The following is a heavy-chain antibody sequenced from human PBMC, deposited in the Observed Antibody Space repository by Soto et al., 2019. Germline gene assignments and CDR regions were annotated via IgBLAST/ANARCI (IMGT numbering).Heavy chain of an antibody. J-gene: IGHJ4*02. Sequence: EVQLVESGGGLVQPGGSLRLSCAASGFTFSTYWMHWVRQAPGKVLVWVSRINSDGSTTDYADSVRGRFTISRDNAKNTLYLQMNSLRAEDTAVYYCARDQGYCSGGSCYVAGYWGQGTLVTVSS. CDR3: ARDQGYCSGGSCYVAGY. CDR1: GFTFSTYW. CDR2: INSDGSTT. D-gene: IGHD2-15*01. V-gene: IGHV3-74*01.